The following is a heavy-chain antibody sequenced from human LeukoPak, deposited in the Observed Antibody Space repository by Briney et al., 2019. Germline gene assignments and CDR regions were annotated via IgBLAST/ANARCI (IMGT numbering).Heavy chain of an antibody. CDR2: INPDSGGT. CDR1: GYTFSGYY. V-gene: IGHV1-2*02. CDR3: ARERFYSSGSKSNRVDY. J-gene: IGHJ4*02. Sequence: ASVKVSCKASGYTFSGYYMHWVRQAPGQGLEWMGWINPDSGGTNYGQNFQGRVTMTRDTAINTAYMELSRLRSDDTAVYYCARERFYSSGSKSNRVDYWGQGTLVTVPS. D-gene: IGHD6-19*01.